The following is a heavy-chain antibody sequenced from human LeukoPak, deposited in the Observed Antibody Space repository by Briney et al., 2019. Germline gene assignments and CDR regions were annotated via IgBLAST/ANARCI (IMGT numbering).Heavy chain of an antibody. Sequence: GGSLRLSCAASGFSFSSYAMHWVRQAPGKGLEWVAYIRFDGNNKYHADSVKGRFTISRDNSKNTLYLQMNSVGAEDTAVYYCARVRGGIIGTQDAFDIWGQATLVTVSS. D-gene: IGHD1-20*01. CDR3: ARVRGGIIGTQDAFDI. J-gene: IGHJ3*02. CDR2: IRFDGNNK. CDR1: GFSFSSYA. V-gene: IGHV3-30*02.